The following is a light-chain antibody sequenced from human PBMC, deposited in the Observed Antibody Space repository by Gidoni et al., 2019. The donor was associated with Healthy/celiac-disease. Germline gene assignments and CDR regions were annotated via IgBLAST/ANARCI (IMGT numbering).Light chain of an antibody. CDR1: QSVSSY. J-gene: IGKJ4*01. V-gene: IGKV3-11*01. Sequence: EIVLTQSPATLSLSPGERATLSCRASQSVSSYLAWYHQKPGQAPRLLIYDASNRATGIPDRFSGSGSGTDFTLTISSLEPEDFAVYYCQQRSDWPPGFGGGTKVEIK. CDR3: QQRSDWPPG. CDR2: DAS.